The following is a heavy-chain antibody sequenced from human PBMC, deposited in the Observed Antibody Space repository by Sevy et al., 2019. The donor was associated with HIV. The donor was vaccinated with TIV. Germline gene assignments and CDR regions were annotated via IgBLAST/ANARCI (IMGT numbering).Heavy chain of an antibody. CDR2: INPNSGAT. V-gene: IGHV1-2*02. CDR1: GNTFTAYY. J-gene: IGHJ5*02. Sequence: ASVKVSCMASGNTFTAYYVHWVRQAPGQGLEWMGWINPNSGATKYAQKFQGRVTMTRDTSFSAVYMDLSRLTSADTAVYYCALGTIFEPNYFDPWGQGTLVTVSS. D-gene: IGHD3-3*01. CDR3: ALGTIFEPNYFDP.